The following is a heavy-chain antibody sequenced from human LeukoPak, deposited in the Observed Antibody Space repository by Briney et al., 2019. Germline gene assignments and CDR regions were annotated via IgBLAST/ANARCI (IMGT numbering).Heavy chain of an antibody. CDR1: GDSISSQSW. V-gene: IGHV4-4*02. D-gene: IGHD3-22*01. CDR3: ARKGLRHGYVPLDY. CDR2: IHHTGST. Sequence: SETLSLTCAVSGDSISSQSWWSWVRQPPGKGLEWIGEIHHTGSTNYNPSLKSRVTIAVDKSKDQFSLKLTSMTAADTAVCYCARKGLRHGYVPLDYWGQGILVTVSS. J-gene: IGHJ4*02.